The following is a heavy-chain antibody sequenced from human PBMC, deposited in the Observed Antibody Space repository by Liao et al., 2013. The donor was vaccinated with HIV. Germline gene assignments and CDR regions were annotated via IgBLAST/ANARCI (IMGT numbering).Heavy chain of an antibody. V-gene: IGHV4-59*01. J-gene: IGHJ3*02. CDR3: ARVSPGDARAFDI. CDR2: VVLLVGGS. Sequence: QVQLQESGPGLVKPSETLSLTCTVSGVSISNYYWSWIRQPPGRDWSGLGLVVLLVGGSNYNPSLKSRVTISVDTSKKEVSLKLTSVTAADTALYYCARVSPGDARAFDIWGQGTLVTVSS. D-gene: IGHD7-27*01. CDR1: GVSISNYY.